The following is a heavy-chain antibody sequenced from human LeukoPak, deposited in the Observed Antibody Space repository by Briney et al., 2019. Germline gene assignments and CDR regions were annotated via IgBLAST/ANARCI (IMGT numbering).Heavy chain of an antibody. V-gene: IGHV3-21*01. CDR1: GVTFSSCN. D-gene: IGHD6-13*01. J-gene: IGHJ1*01. CDR2: ISSTSSLI. CDR3: GISRNWQQY. Sequence: GGSLRLSCAASGVTFSSCNMNWVRQAPGKGLEWVSSISSTSSLIWSADSLKGRFTISRDNAKNTLYLQMNSLRAEDTAVYYCGISRNWQQYWGQGTPVSVSS.